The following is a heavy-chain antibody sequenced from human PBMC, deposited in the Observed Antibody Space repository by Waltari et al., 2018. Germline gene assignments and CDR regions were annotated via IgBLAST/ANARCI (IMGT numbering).Heavy chain of an antibody. CDR3: ARERTVGAANWFDP. D-gene: IGHD1-26*01. CDR1: GFTFSSYW. V-gene: IGHV3-7*01. Sequence: EVQLVESGGGLVQPGGSLRLSCAASGFTFSSYWMSWVRQAPGKGLEWVAKIKQDGSEKYYVDSVKGRFTISRDNAKNSLYLQMNSLRAEDTAVYYCARERTVGAANWFDPWGQGTLVTVSS. CDR2: IKQDGSEK. J-gene: IGHJ5*02.